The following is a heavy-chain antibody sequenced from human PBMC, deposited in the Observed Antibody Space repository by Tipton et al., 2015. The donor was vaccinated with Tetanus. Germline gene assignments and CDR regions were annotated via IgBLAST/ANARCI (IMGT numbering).Heavy chain of an antibody. V-gene: IGHV3-7*01. CDR1: GFSFRSYW. CDR3: ARRGEARANWFDS. CDR2: INPDGSHK. Sequence: SLRLSCAASGFSFRSYWMIWVRQAPGEGLEFVAKINPDGSHKDYVDSVTGRFSISRDNAKNSLFLQMNSLRAEDTAVYYCARRGEARANWFDSWGQGTLVTVSS. J-gene: IGHJ5*01.